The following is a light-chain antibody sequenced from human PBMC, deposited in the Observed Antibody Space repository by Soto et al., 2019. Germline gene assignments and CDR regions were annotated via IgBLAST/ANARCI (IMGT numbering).Light chain of an antibody. CDR3: QQYNNWPLT. Sequence: DIQMTQSPSSLSASVGDRVTVTCRASQSISTYLNWYQQKPGKAPKLLIYAASSLQSGVPSRFSGSGSGTDLTLTISSLQSEDFAVYYCQQYNNWPLTFGQGTKVDIK. CDR2: AAS. CDR1: QSISTY. V-gene: IGKV1-39*01. J-gene: IGKJ1*01.